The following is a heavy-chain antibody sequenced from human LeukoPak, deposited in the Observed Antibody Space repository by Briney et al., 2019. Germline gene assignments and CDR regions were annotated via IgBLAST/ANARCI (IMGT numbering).Heavy chain of an antibody. D-gene: IGHD3-9*01. V-gene: IGHV1-18*01. Sequence: ASVKVSCKASGYTFTSYGISWVRQAPGQGLEWMGWISAYNGNTNYAQKLQGRVTMTTDTSTSTAYMELRSLRSDDTAVYYCARADLDDDILTGYYNVYDYWGQGTLVTVSS. J-gene: IGHJ4*02. CDR1: GYTFTSYG. CDR2: ISAYNGNT. CDR3: ARADLDDDILTGYYNVYDY.